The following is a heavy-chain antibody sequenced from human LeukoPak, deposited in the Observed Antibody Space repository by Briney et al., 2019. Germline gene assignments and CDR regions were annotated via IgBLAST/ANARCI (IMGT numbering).Heavy chain of an antibody. D-gene: IGHD6-19*01. CDR2: IYYSGST. J-gene: IGHJ4*02. CDR3: ASHRSSSGGGSGYSQGRFDY. Sequence: PSETLSLTCTVSGGSISNSDYYWGWIRQPPGKGLEWIGSIYYSGSTYYNPSLKSRVTISVDTSKKQFSLNLGSVTAADTAVYYCASHRSSSGGGSGYSQGRFDYWGQGTLVTVSS. CDR1: GGSISNSDYY. V-gene: IGHV4-39*01.